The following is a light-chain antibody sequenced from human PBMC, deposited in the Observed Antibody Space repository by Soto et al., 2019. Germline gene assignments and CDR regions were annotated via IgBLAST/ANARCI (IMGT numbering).Light chain of an antibody. J-gene: IGKJ4*01. CDR3: QQTRSYPST. CDR2: GAS. Sequence: EIVLTQSPGTLSLSPGERATLSCRASQSVSSSYLAWYQHKPGQAPRLLIYGASSRATGIPDRFSGSGSGTDFTLTISRLEPEDFATYYCQQTRSYPSTFGGGTKVEIK. V-gene: IGKV3-20*01. CDR1: QSVSSSY.